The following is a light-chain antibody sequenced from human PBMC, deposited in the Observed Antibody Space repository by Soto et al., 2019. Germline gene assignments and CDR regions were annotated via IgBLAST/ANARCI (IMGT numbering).Light chain of an antibody. CDR3: QQRSNWPPWT. CDR1: QSVSSY. J-gene: IGKJ1*01. Sequence: EIVLTQSPATPSLSPGERVTLSCRASQSVSSYLAWYQQKPGQAPRLLIYDASNRATGIPARFSGSGSGTDFTLTISSLEPEDFAVYYCQQRSNWPPWTFGQGTKVDIK. V-gene: IGKV3-11*01. CDR2: DAS.